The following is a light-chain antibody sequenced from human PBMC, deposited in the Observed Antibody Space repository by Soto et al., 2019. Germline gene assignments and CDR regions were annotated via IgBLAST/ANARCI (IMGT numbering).Light chain of an antibody. CDR2: VTN. J-gene: IGLJ3*02. CDR3: SLSYSGIRV. V-gene: IGLV7-46*01. CDR1: TGPVATNHY. Sequence: QAVVTQEPSLTVSPGGRVTPTGAPRTGPVATNHYPYWFHQKPGRAPRTLIFVTNNRHSWAPARFSGSLLGGKPALTLSGAQPEDEAEYYCSLSYSGIRVFGGGTKVTVL.